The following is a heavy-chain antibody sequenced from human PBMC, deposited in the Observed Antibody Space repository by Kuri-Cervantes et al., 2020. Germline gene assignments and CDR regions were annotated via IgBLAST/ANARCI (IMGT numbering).Heavy chain of an antibody. V-gene: IGHV3-21*03. CDR1: GFTFSSYA. CDR3: ARERSPYDPPLGY. Sequence: GESLKISCAASGFTFSSYAMSWVRQAPGKGLEWVSSISSSSSYIYYADSVKGRFTISRDNAKNSLYLQMNSLRAEDTAVYYCARERSPYDPPLGYWGQGTLVTVSS. CDR2: ISSSSSYI. J-gene: IGHJ4*02. D-gene: IGHD3-22*01.